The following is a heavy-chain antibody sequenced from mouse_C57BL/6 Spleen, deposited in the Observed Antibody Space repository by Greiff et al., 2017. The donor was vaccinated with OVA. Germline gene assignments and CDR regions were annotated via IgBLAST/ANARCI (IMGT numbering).Heavy chain of an antibody. CDR3: TRDYGSSYHAMDY. CDR2: IDPETGGT. D-gene: IGHD1-1*01. V-gene: IGHV1-15*01. CDR1: GYTFTDYE. J-gene: IGHJ4*01. Sequence: VKLQESGAELVRPGASVTLSCKASGYTFTDYEMHWVKQTPVHGLEWIGAIDPETGGTAYNQKFKGKAILTADKSSSTAYMELRSLTSEDSAVYYCTRDYGSSYHAMDYWGQGTSVTVSS.